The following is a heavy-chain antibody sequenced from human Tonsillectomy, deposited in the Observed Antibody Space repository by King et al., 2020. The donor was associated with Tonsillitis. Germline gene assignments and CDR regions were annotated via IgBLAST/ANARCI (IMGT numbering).Heavy chain of an antibody. Sequence: VQLVEAGGGVVQPGRSLRLSCATSGLTFSDYGMHWVRQAPGKGREWVAVIWHDGSNQIYADAVKGRFTISRANSKNTVYLQMNSLRAEDTAVYFCASQLEDAFDLWGQGTMVTVSS. D-gene: IGHD1-1*01. V-gene: IGHV3-33*01. CDR1: GLTFSDYG. CDR2: IWHDGSNQ. J-gene: IGHJ3*01. CDR3: ASQLEDAFDL.